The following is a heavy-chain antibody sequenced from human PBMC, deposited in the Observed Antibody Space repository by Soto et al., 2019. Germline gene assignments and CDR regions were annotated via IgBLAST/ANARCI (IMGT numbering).Heavy chain of an antibody. J-gene: IGHJ6*03. CDR2: IDWDDDK. D-gene: IGHD6-13*01. Sequence: SGPTLVNPTQTLTLTCTFSGFSLSTSGMCVSWIRQPPGKALEWLARIDWDDDKYYSTSLKTRLTISKDTSKNQVVLTMTNMDPVDTATYYCARMSRPTEDYYYYYMDVWGKGTTVTVSS. CDR3: ARMSRPTEDYYYYYMDV. V-gene: IGHV2-70*11. CDR1: GFSLSTSGMC.